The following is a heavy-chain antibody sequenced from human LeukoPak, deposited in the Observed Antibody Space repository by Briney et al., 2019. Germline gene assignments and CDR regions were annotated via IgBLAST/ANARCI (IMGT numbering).Heavy chain of an antibody. Sequence: SETLSLTCTVSGGSISSYYWSWIRQPAGKGLEWIGRIYTSGSTNYNPSLKSRVTMSVDTSKNQFSLKLSSVTAADTAVYYCARDSAPVVPAGYDAFDIWGQGTMVTVSS. CDR3: ARDSAPVVPAGYDAFDI. D-gene: IGHD2-2*01. CDR2: IYTSGST. V-gene: IGHV4-4*07. CDR1: GGSISSYY. J-gene: IGHJ3*02.